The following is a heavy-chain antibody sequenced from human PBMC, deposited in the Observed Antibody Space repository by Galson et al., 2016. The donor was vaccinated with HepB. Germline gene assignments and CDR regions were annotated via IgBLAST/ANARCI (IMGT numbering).Heavy chain of an antibody. CDR2: INPNSGGT. V-gene: IGHV1-2*04. CDR3: AKGDVRTAMVTNQDTLDY. Sequence: SVKVSCKASGYTFTGYYIHWVRQAPGQGLEWMGWINPNSGGTSYAQKFQDWVTMTRDTSINTTYMEMSRLRSDDTAVYYCAKGDVRTAMVTNQDTLDYWGQGPLVTVAS. D-gene: IGHD5-18*01. CDR1: GYTFTGYY. J-gene: IGHJ4*02.